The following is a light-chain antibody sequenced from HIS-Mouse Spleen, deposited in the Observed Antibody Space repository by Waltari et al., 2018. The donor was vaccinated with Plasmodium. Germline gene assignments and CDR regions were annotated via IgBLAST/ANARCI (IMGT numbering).Light chain of an antibody. CDR1: ALPKKY. J-gene: IGLJ3*02. Sequence: SYELTQPSTPSVSVSPGQTARITCSGDALPKKYAYWYQQKSGQAPVLVIYEDSKRPSGIPERFSGSSSGTMATLTISGAQVEDEADYYCYSTDSSGNHRVFGGGTKLTVL. V-gene: IGLV3-10*01. CDR3: YSTDSSGNHRV. CDR2: EDS.